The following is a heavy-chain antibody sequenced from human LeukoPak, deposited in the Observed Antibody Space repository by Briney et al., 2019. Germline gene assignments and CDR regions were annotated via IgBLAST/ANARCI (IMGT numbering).Heavy chain of an antibody. D-gene: IGHD4-23*01. CDR3: AWVVTMLGYYYYGMDV. CDR1: GFTVSSNY. CDR2: IYSGGST. V-gene: IGHV3-66*01. J-gene: IGHJ6*02. Sequence: VGSLRLSCAASGFTVSSNYMSWVRQAPGKGLEWVSVIYSGGSTYYADSVKGRFTISRDNSKNTLYLQMNSLRAEDTAVYYCAWVVTMLGYYYYGMDVWGQGTTVTVSS.